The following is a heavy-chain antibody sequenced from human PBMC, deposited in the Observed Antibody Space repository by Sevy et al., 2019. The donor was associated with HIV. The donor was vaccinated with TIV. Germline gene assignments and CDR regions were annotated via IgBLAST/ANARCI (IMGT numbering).Heavy chain of an antibody. CDR2: ISGSDGST. CDR3: AKDNTWFGELSRFDP. J-gene: IGHJ5*02. V-gene: IGHV3-23*01. CDR1: GFTFSSYA. D-gene: IGHD3-10*01. Sequence: GGSLRLSCAASGFTFSSYAMSWVRQAPGKGLEWVSAISGSDGSTYYADSVKGRFTISGDNSKNTLYLQMNSLRAEDTAVYYCAKDNTWFGELSRFDPWGQGTLVTVSS.